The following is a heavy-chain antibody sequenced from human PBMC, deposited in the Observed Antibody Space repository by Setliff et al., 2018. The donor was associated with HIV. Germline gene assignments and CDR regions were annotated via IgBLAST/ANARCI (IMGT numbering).Heavy chain of an antibody. D-gene: IGHD1-26*01. Sequence: GASVKVSCKASGYSFTNYGISWVRQAPGQGLEWMGWISAYNGNTNYAQKVQGRVTMTTDTSTSTSYMELRSPRSDDTAVYYCARGSGSYSLRSMDVWGKGTTVTVSS. V-gene: IGHV1-18*01. CDR1: GYSFTNYG. J-gene: IGHJ6*03. CDR2: ISAYNGNT. CDR3: ARGSGSYSLRSMDV.